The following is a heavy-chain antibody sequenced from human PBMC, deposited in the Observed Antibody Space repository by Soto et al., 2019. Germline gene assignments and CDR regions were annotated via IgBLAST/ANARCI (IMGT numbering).Heavy chain of an antibody. CDR2: ISWNSGSI. V-gene: IGHV3-9*01. J-gene: IGHJ6*02. D-gene: IGHD3-3*01. CDR3: AKDKGRGDFWSGYYYYYYGMDV. Sequence: EVQLVESGGGLVQPGRSLRLSCAASGFTFDDYAMHWVRQAPGKGLEWVSGISWNSGSIGYADSVKGRFTISRDNAKNSLYLQMNSLRAEDTALYYCAKDKGRGDFWSGYYYYYYGMDVWGQGTTVTVSS. CDR1: GFTFDDYA.